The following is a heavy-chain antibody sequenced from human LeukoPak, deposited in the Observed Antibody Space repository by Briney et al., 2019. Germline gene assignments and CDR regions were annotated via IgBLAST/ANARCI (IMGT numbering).Heavy chain of an antibody. Sequence: SETLSLTCTVSGSSIRSYYWSWIRQPPGKGLEWIGYIYYSGSTNYNPSLKSRVTISVDTSKNQFSLKLSSVTAADTAVYYCASAAYGSGSYFGPWGQGTLVTVSS. D-gene: IGHD3-10*01. V-gene: IGHV4-59*08. CDR2: IYYSGST. CDR1: GSSIRSYY. J-gene: IGHJ5*02. CDR3: ASAAYGSGSYFGP.